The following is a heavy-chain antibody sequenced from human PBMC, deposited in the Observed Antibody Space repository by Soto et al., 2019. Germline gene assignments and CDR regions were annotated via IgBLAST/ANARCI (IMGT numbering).Heavy chain of an antibody. Sequence: EEQLVESGGGLVKPGGSLRLSCAASGFTFSGYSVNWVRQAPGKGLEWVSSISSSSTYIYYADSVKGRFTISRDNAKNSLYLQMNSLRAEDTAVYYCATYYRDYVDWYFDLWGRGTLVTVSS. D-gene: IGHD4-17*01. CDR2: ISSSSTYI. CDR1: GFTFSGYS. V-gene: IGHV3-21*01. J-gene: IGHJ2*01. CDR3: ATYYRDYVDWYFDL.